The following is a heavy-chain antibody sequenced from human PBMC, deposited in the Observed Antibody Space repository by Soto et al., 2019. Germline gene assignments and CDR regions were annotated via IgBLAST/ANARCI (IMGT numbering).Heavy chain of an antibody. V-gene: IGHV3-48*01. CDR1: GFTFSSYS. CDR2: ISTSSSTI. J-gene: IGHJ4*02. D-gene: IGHD3-22*01. CDR3: ARGAYYYDSSGLSY. Sequence: GGSLRLSCAASGFTFSSYSMNWVRQAPGKGLEWVSYISTSSSTIYYADSVKGRFTISRDNAKNSLYLQMNSLRAEDTAVYYCARGAYYYDSSGLSYWGQGTLVTVSS.